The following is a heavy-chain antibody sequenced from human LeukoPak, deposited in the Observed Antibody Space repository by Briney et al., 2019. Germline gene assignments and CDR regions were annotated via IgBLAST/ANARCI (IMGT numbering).Heavy chain of an antibody. CDR2: ISSSSSNI. V-gene: IGHV3-48*01. D-gene: IGHD2-2*02. CDR3: ARARVVPAAINAFDI. Sequence: GGSLRLSCAASGFTFSTYSINWVRQAPGKGLEWVSYISSSSSNIYYADSVKGRFTISRDNAKNSLCLQMNSLRAEDTAVYYCARARVVPAAINAFDIWGQGTMVTVSS. J-gene: IGHJ3*02. CDR1: GFTFSTYS.